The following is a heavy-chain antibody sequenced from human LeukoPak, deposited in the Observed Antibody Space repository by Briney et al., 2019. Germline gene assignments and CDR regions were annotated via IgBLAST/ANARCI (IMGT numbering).Heavy chain of an antibody. CDR1: GYTFTGYY. J-gene: IGHJ3*02. D-gene: IGHD5-24*01. CDR2: INPNSGGT. V-gene: IGHV1-2*04. Sequence: ASVKVSCKASGYTFTGYYMHWVRQAPGQGLEWRGWINPNSGGTNYAQKFQGWVTMTRDTSISTAYMELSRLRSDDTAVYYCARAVEMATIFASDAFDIWGQGTMVTVSS. CDR3: ARAVEMATIFASDAFDI.